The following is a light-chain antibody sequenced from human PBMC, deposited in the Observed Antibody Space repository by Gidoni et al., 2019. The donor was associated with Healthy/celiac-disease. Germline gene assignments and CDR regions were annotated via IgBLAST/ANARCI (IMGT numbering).Light chain of an antibody. J-gene: IGKJ4*01. CDR3: QQRSNSRT. V-gene: IGKV3-11*01. CDR1: QSVSSY. Sequence: EIVLTQSPATLSLSPGERDTLSCRASQSVSSYLAWYQQTPGQAPRLLIYDASNRATGIPARFSGSGSGTDFTLTISSLEPEDFAVYYCQQRSNSRTFGGGTKVEIK. CDR2: DAS.